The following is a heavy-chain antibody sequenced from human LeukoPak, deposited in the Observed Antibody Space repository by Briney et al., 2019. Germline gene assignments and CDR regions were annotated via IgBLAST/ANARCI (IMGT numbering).Heavy chain of an antibody. V-gene: IGHV6-1*01. Sequence: SQTLSLTCALSGDSVSSNSAAWNWIRQSPSRGLEWLVRTYYRSKWYNDYAVSVKSRITINPDTSKNQFSLQLNSVTPEDTAVYYCARGLRYCSSTSCPMVYYYYYMDVWGKGTTVTVSS. D-gene: IGHD2-2*01. CDR3: ARGLRYCSSTSCPMVYYYYYMDV. CDR1: GDSVSSNSAA. CDR2: TYYRSKWYN. J-gene: IGHJ6*03.